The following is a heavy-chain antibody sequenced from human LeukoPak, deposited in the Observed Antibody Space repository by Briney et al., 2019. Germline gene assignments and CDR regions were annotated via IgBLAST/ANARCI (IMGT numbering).Heavy chain of an antibody. Sequence: GGSLRLSCAASGFTFSSHWMHWVRQAPGKGLVWVSRINTDGSSTRYADSVKGRFTISRDNSKNTLYLQMNSLRAEDTAVYYCAKDTYQVRGALDYWGQGTLVTVSS. CDR3: AKDTYQVRGALDY. V-gene: IGHV3-74*01. D-gene: IGHD3-10*01. CDR1: GFTFSSHW. CDR2: INTDGSST. J-gene: IGHJ4*02.